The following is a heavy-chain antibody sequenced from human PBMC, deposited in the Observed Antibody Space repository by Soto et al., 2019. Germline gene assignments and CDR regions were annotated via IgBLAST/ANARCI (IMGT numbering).Heavy chain of an antibody. CDR1: GGTFSTYA. J-gene: IGHJ4*02. D-gene: IGHD3-22*01. CDR3: ARGVHYDSSGYYYFY. Sequence: GASVKVSCKASGGTFSTYAIDWVRQAPGQGLEWMGGIIPLFGTAKYAQNFQGRITIIADESTNTAYMELRSLRSQDTAVYYCARGVHYDSSGYYYFYWGQGTLVTVSS. V-gene: IGHV1-69*13. CDR2: IIPLFGTA.